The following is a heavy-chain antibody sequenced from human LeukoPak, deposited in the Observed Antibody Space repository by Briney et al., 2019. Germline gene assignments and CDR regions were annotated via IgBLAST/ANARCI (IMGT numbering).Heavy chain of an antibody. CDR3: ARVREMATTGSFDY. V-gene: IGHV5-51*01. Sequence: GESLKISCQGSGYSFTNYWIGWVRQMPGKGLEWMGIIYPGDSDTRYSPSFQGHVTISADKSITTANLQWSSLQASDTAMYYCARVREMATTGSFDYWGQGTLVTVSS. CDR1: GYSFTNYW. D-gene: IGHD5-24*01. CDR2: IYPGDSDT. J-gene: IGHJ4*02.